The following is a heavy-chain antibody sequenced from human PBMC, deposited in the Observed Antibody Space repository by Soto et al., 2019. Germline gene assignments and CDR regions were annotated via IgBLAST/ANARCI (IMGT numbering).Heavy chain of an antibody. J-gene: IGHJ4*02. CDR2: LWFDGSNQ. CDR3: ARDARNHYFDY. Sequence: PGGALRLSCAASGFSFCGYDIHWVRQAPGKGLEWVATLWFDGSNQYYADSVKGRFTISRDESKSAFHLLMNGLRAEDTAIYYCARDARNHYFDYWGQGTLVTVSS. V-gene: IGHV3-33*01. CDR1: GFSFCGYD.